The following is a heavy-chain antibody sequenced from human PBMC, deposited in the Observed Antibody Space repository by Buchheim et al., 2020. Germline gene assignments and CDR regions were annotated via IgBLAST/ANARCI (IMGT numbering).Heavy chain of an antibody. Sequence: LVESGGGVVQPGRSLRLSCAASGFTFSSYGMHWVRQAPGKGLEWVAVIWYDGSNKYYADSVKGRFTISRDNSKNTLYLQMNSLRAEDTAVYYCARELGVGSGWPLDYWGQGTL. J-gene: IGHJ4*02. CDR1: GFTFSSYG. CDR2: IWYDGSNK. D-gene: IGHD6-19*01. V-gene: IGHV3-33*01. CDR3: ARELGVGSGWPLDY.